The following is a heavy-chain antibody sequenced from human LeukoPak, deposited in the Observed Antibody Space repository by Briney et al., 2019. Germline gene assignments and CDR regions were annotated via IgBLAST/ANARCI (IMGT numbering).Heavy chain of an antibody. J-gene: IGHJ4*02. V-gene: IGHV4-61*02. Sequence: SETLSLTCTVSGGSISSGSYYWSWIRQPAGRGLEWIGRIYTSGSTNYNPSLKSRVTISVDTSKNQFSLKLSSVTAADTAVYYCARDSTGGGYSYGLDYWGQGTLVTVSS. D-gene: IGHD5-18*01. CDR3: ARDSTGGGYSYGLDY. CDR1: GGSISSGSYY. CDR2: IYTSGST.